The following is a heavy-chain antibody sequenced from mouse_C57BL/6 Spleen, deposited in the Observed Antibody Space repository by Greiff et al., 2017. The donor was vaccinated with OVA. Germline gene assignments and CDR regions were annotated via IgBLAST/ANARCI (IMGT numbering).Heavy chain of an antibody. CDR2: IYPGDGDT. V-gene: IGHV1-80*01. J-gene: IGHJ2*01. CDR1: GYAFSSYW. Sequence: VMLVESGVQLVKPGASVKISCKASGYAFSSYWMNWVKQRPGKGLEWIGQIYPGDGDTNYNGKFKGKATLTADKSSSTAYMQLSSLTSEDSAVYFCARLDYESFWGQGTTLTVSS. D-gene: IGHD1-1*01. CDR3: ARLDYESF.